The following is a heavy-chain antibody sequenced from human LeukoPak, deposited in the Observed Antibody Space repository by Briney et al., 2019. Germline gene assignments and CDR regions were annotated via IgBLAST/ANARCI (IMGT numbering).Heavy chain of an antibody. J-gene: IGHJ4*02. D-gene: IGHD3-22*01. CDR3: AREPRVNYYDSSGYYSSFDY. V-gene: IGHV4-39*07. CDR2: IYYSGST. CDR1: GGSISSSSYY. Sequence: SETLSLTCTVSGGSISSSSYYWGWIRQPPGKGLEWIGSIYYSGSTYYNPSLKSRVTISVDTSKNQFSLMLSSVTAADTAVYYCAREPRVNYYDSSGYYSSFDYWGQGTLVTVSS.